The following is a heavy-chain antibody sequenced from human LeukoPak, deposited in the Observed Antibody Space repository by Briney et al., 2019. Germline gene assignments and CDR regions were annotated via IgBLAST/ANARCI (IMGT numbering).Heavy chain of an antibody. CDR1: GFTFGDYA. CDR3: TRSAITMVRGVSPGRGAFDI. CDR2: IRSKAYGGTT. Sequence: GGSPRLSCTASGFTFGDYAMSWVRQAPGKGLEWVGFIRSKAYGGTTEYAASVKGRFTISRDGSKSIAYLQMNSLKTEDTAVYYCTRSAITMVRGVSPGRGAFDIWGQGTMVTVSS. V-gene: IGHV3-49*04. J-gene: IGHJ3*02. D-gene: IGHD3-10*01.